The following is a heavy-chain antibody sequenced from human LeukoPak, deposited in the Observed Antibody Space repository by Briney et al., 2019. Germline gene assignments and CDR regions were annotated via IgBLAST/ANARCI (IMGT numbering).Heavy chain of an antibody. Sequence: PGGSLRLSCAASGFTFSSYGMHWVRQAPGKGLEWAAVISYDGSNKYYADSVKGRFTISRDNSKNTLYPQMNSLRAEDTAVYYCAKDLSPRENYYDSSGYLGAFDIWGQGTMVTVSS. CDR1: GFTFSSYG. CDR2: ISYDGSNK. D-gene: IGHD3-22*01. J-gene: IGHJ3*02. CDR3: AKDLSPRENYYDSSGYLGAFDI. V-gene: IGHV3-30*18.